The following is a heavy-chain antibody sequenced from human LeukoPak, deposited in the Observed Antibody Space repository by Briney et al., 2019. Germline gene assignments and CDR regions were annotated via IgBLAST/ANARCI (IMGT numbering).Heavy chain of an antibody. D-gene: IGHD2-15*01. V-gene: IGHV4-59*01. CDR2: IYYSGST. Sequence: SETLSLTCTVSGGSISSYYWSWIRQPPGKGLEWIGYIYYSGSTNYNPPLKSRVTISVDTSKNQFSLKLSSVTAADTAVYYCARGSVVRKGDYYYGMDVWGQGTTVTVSS. CDR1: GGSISSYY. J-gene: IGHJ6*02. CDR3: ARGSVVRKGDYYYGMDV.